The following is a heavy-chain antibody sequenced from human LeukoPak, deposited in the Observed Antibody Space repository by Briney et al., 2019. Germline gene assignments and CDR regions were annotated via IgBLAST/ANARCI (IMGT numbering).Heavy chain of an antibody. J-gene: IGHJ3*02. CDR1: GFTFSSYD. CDR3: ARTQLLSDAFDI. D-gene: IGHD2-2*01. V-gene: IGHV3-13*04. Sequence: PGGSLRVSCAASGFTFSSYDMHWVRQATGKGLEWVSAIGTAGDTYYPGSVKGRFTISRENAKNSLYLQMNSLRAGDTAVYYCARTQLLSDAFDIWGQGTMVTVSS. CDR2: IGTAGDT.